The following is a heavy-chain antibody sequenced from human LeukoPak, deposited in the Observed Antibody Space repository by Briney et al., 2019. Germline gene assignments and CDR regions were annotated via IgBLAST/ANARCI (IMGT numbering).Heavy chain of an antibody. J-gene: IGHJ4*02. CDR3: ARQGSFDFWSGYSTEGLYYFDC. V-gene: IGHV5-51*01. Sequence: GESLKISCKGSGYSFTSYWIGWVRQMPGKGLEWMGIIYPGDSDTRYSPSFQGQVTISADKSISTAYLQWSSLKASDTAMYYCARQGSFDFWSGYSTEGLYYFDCWGQGTLVTVSS. CDR2: IYPGDSDT. CDR1: GYSFTSYW. D-gene: IGHD3-3*01.